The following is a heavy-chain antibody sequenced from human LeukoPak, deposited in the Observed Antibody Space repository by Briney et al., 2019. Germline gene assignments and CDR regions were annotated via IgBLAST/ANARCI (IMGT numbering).Heavy chain of an antibody. Sequence: EASVKVSCKASGYTFTGYYMHWVRQAPGQGLEWMGWINPNSGGTNYAQKFQGRVTMTRDTSISTAYMELSRLRSDDTAVYYCARGPRIVVAPAAMWVFDYWGQGTLVTVSS. CDR3: ARGPRIVVAPAAMWVFDY. V-gene: IGHV1-2*02. CDR2: INPNSGGT. CDR1: GYTFTGYY. J-gene: IGHJ4*02. D-gene: IGHD2-2*01.